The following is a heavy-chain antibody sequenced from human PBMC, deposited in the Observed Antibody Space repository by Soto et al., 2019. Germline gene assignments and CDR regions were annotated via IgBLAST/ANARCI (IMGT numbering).Heavy chain of an antibody. CDR3: ARVGGVAARTFDY. Sequence: SETLTLTCTVSGGSISPFYWSWVRQPPGKGLEWIGYLYYSGNTNYDPSLKSRVTISVDASKNQVSLRLTSVTAADTAVYYCARVGGVAARTFDYWGQGTVVTVSS. CDR1: GGSISPFY. CDR2: LYYSGNT. J-gene: IGHJ4*02. D-gene: IGHD2-15*01. V-gene: IGHV4-59*01.